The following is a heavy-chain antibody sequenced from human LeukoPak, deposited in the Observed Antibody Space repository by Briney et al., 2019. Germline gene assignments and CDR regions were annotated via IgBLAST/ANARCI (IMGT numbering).Heavy chain of an antibody. Sequence: RGSLRLSCAASGFTFSDYYMSWIRQAPGKGLEWVSYISSSSSYTNYADSVKGRFTISRHNSKNTVYLQMNSLRAEDTAVYYCARVRGQYFFDYWGQGILVTVSS. V-gene: IGHV3-11*05. CDR1: GFTFSDYY. J-gene: IGHJ4*02. CDR2: ISSSSSYT. CDR3: ARVRGQYFFDY. D-gene: IGHD3-16*01.